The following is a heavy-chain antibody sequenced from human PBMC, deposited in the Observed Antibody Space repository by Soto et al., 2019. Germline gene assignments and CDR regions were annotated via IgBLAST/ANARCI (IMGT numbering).Heavy chain of an antibody. Sequence: PGGSLRLSCSASGFTFSSYAMHWVRQAPGKGLEYVSAISSNGGSTYYADSVKGRFTISRDNSKNTLYLQMSSLRAEDTAVYYCVKDRKQQLIPAEYFQHWGQGTLGTVSS. CDR2: ISSNGGST. J-gene: IGHJ1*01. V-gene: IGHV3-64D*06. CDR1: GFTFSSYA. CDR3: VKDRKQQLIPAEYFQH. D-gene: IGHD6-13*01.